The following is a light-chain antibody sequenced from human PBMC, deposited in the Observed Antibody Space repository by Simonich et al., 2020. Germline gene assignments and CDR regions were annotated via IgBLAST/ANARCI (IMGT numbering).Light chain of an antibody. CDR1: QDIINY. CDR2: DAS. V-gene: IGKV1-33*01. Sequence: DIQMTQSPSSLSASVGDRVTITCQASQDIINYLNWYQPKPGKAPKLLIYDASNLETGVPSRFSGSGSGTDFTFTISSLQPEDIATYYCQQYDNLPPYTFGQGTKLEIK. J-gene: IGKJ2*01. CDR3: QQYDNLPPYT.